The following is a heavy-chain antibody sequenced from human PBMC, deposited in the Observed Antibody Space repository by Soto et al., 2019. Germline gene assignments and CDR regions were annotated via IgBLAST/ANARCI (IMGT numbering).Heavy chain of an antibody. D-gene: IGHD2-2*01. V-gene: IGHV3-74*03. J-gene: IGHJ4*02. CDR3: ARVETCSSTSCYSVFDY. CDR2: INSDGSST. CDR1: GFTFSSYW. Sequence: EVQLVESGGGLVQPGGSLRLSCAASGFTFSSYWMHWVRQVPGKGLVWVSRINSDGSSTTYADSVKGRFTIPRDNAKNTLYLQMNSLRAEDTAVYYCARVETCSSTSCYSVFDYWGQGTLVTVSS.